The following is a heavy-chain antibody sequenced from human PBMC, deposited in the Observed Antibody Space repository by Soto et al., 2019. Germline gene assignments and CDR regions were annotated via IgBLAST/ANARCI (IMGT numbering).Heavy chain of an antibody. V-gene: IGHV1-8*01. CDR2: MNPNGRNT. D-gene: IGHD2-15*01. CDR1: GYIFTNYD. Sequence: QEQLVQSGAEVQKPGASVKVSCKASGYIFTNYDIHWVRQATGQGFEWMGWMNPNGRNTGYAQKFQDRVTMTSRTSVSTAYMELSSLESDDTAVYYCASAYSANYHYYCLDVWGEGTTVTVSS. J-gene: IGHJ6*03. CDR3: ASAYSANYHYYCLDV.